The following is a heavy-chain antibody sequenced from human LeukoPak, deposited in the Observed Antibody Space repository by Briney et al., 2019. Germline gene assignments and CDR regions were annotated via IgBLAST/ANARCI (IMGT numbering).Heavy chain of an antibody. D-gene: IGHD6-6*01. J-gene: IGHJ6*03. CDR2: INPNSGGT. CDR3: ARGSGWSSSSPTTNYYYYYYMDV. CDR1: GYTFTGYY. Sequence: ASVKVSCKASGYTFTGYYMHWVRQAPGQGPEWMGWINPNSGGTNYAQKFQGRVTMTRDTSISTAYMELSSLRSEDTAVYYCARGSGWSSSSPTTNYYYYYYMDVWGKGTTVTVSS. V-gene: IGHV1-2*02.